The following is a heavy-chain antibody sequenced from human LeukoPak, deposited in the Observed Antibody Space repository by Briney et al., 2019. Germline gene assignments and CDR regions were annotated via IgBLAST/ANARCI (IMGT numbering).Heavy chain of an antibody. V-gene: IGHV4-39*07. CDR1: GGSISSSSYY. Sequence: SETLSLTCTVSGGSISSSSYYWGWIRQPPGKGLEWIGSIYYSGSTYYNPSLKSRVTISVDTSKNQFSLKLSSVTAADTAVYYCARVDIVVVPAATALAFDIWGQGTMVTVSS. CDR3: ARVDIVVVPAATALAFDI. CDR2: IYYSGST. J-gene: IGHJ3*02. D-gene: IGHD2-2*01.